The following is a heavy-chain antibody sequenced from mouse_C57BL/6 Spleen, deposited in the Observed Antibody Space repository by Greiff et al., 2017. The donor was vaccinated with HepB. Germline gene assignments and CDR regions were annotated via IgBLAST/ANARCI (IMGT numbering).Heavy chain of an antibody. J-gene: IGHJ3*01. V-gene: IGHV5-4*01. CDR2: ISDGGSYT. CDR1: GFTFSSYA. CDR3: AREGSSGAWFAY. Sequence: EVQRVESGGGLVKPGGSLKLSCAASGFTFSSYAMSWVRQTPEKRLEWVATISDGGSYTYYPDNVKGRFTISRDNAKKNLYLQMSHLKSEDTAMYYCAREGSSGAWFAYWGQGTLVTVSA. D-gene: IGHD3-2*02.